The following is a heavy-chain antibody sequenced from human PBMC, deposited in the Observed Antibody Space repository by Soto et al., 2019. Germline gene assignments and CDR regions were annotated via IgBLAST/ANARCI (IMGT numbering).Heavy chain of an antibody. V-gene: IGHV3-30-3*01. J-gene: IGHJ4*02. CDR3: VRGAGIVVAGDSYDY. CDR1: GFTFSSYS. D-gene: IGHD6-19*01. CDR2: ISYDGSNK. Sequence: GGSLRLSCAASGFTFSSYSMHWVRQAPGKGLEWVAVISYDGSNKYYADSVKGRFTISRDNSKNTLYLQMNSLRAEDTAVYYCVRGAGIVVAGDSYDYWGQGTLVTVSS.